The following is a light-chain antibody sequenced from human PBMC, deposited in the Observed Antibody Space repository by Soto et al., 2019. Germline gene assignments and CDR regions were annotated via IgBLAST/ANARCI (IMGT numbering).Light chain of an antibody. J-gene: IGKJ3*01. Sequence: DLQMTQSPSSLSASVGDRVTITCQASQDISNFLNWYQQKPGTAPKLLIYDASNLETGVPSRFSGSGSATDFTFTISSLQPEDIATYYCQQYDNLPPFTFGPGTKVDIK. CDR3: QQYDNLPPFT. V-gene: IGKV1-33*01. CDR1: QDISNF. CDR2: DAS.